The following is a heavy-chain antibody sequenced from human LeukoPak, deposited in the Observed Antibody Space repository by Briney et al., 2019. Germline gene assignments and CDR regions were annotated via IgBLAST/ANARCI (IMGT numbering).Heavy chain of an antibody. V-gene: IGHV3-53*01. Sequence: GGSLRLSCAGSGFTVSSSTMSWVRQAPGKGLEWVSNFYSDALDGITNYSDSVKGRFTISRDNSHNSLYLQMNSLRVEDTATYYCAREIGGGHHYFEHWGHGTVVTVSS. D-gene: IGHD1-26*01. CDR1: GFTVSSST. CDR3: AREIGGGHHYFEH. J-gene: IGHJ4*01. CDR2: FYSDALDGIT.